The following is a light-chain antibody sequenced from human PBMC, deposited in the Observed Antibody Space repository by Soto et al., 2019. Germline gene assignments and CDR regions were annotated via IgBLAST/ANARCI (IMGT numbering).Light chain of an antibody. Sequence: IQMTQSPSTLSASVGDRVTITCRASQTIGSWLAWYQTKPGKAPNLLNYKASTLGSGDPSRFSGSGSGTEFTLTINSLQPDDFGTYYCQQDDTYWTFGQGAKVEIK. V-gene: IGKV1-5*03. CDR1: QTIGSW. CDR2: KAS. CDR3: QQDDTYWT. J-gene: IGKJ1*01.